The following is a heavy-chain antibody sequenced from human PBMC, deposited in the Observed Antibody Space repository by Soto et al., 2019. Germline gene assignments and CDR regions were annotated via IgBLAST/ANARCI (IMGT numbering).Heavy chain of an antibody. CDR1: GGSISSGDYY. CDR2: IYYSGST. CDR3: ARVQVEMATTVNWFDP. D-gene: IGHD1-1*01. Sequence: PSETLSLTCTVSGGSISSGDYYWSWIRQPPGKGLEWIGYIYYSGSTYYNPSLKSRVTISVDTSKNQFSLKLSSVTAADTAVYYCARVQVEMATTVNWFDPWGQGTLVTVSS. J-gene: IGHJ5*02. V-gene: IGHV4-30-4*01.